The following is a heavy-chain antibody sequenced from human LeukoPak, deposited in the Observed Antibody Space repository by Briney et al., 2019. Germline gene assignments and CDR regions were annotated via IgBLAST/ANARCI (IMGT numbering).Heavy chain of an antibody. CDR3: ANEIRPNDY. V-gene: IGHV3-23*03. D-gene: IGHD4-17*01. J-gene: IGHJ4*02. CDR2: IDIGGDNT. CDR1: GFTFSSHA. Sequence: GGSLRLSCAVSGFTFSSHAWSWVRQAPGRGLEWVSCIDIGGDNTYYADSVKGWFTISRDNSKNTLFLQMDSLRAEDSAVYYCANEIRPNDYWGQGTLVTVSS.